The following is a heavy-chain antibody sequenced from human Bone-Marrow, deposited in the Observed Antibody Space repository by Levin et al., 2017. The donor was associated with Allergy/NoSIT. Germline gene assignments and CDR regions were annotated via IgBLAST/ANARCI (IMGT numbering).Heavy chain of an antibody. V-gene: IGHV3-48*02. Sequence: TGGSPRLSCVASGFTFRHYTMNWVRQAPGKGLEWVSCITSSGDSTYYADSVKGRFTISRDNAKNSLYLQLNRLRDEDTAMYYCARDPARGYYDSSGYSGDHWGQGTLVTVSS. D-gene: IGHD3-22*01. J-gene: IGHJ4*02. CDR2: ITSSGDST. CDR1: GFTFRHYT. CDR3: ARDPARGYYDSSGYSGDH.